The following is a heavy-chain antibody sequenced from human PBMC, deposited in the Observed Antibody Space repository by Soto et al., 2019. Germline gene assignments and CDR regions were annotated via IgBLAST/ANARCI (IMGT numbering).Heavy chain of an antibody. CDR1: GGSINNGYW. CDR3: AYSSGWLRLDV. Sequence: QVHLQESGPGLVKPSGTLSLTCGVSGGSINNGYWWTWVRQPPGKGLEWIGEKHHSGSTNYNLSLKSRVSISVDKSKNQFSLILSSVTAADTAVYYCAYSSGWLRLDVWGQGTTVTVSS. V-gene: IGHV4-4*02. D-gene: IGHD6-19*01. CDR2: KHHSGST. J-gene: IGHJ6*02.